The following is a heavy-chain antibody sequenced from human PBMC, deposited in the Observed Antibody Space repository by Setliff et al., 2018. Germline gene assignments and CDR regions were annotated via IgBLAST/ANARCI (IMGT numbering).Heavy chain of an antibody. J-gene: IGHJ3*02. V-gene: IGHV1-69*10. CDR1: GGTFSSYA. CDR3: ARDSRPSSSWYLSDAFEI. D-gene: IGHD6-13*01. CDR2: IIPILGIA. Sequence: SVKVSCKASGGTFSSYAISWVRQAPGQGLEWMGGIIPILGIAHYAQEFQGRVTITADESTSTAYMELSSLRSDDTAVYYCARDSRPSSSWYLSDAFEIWGQGTLVTVSS.